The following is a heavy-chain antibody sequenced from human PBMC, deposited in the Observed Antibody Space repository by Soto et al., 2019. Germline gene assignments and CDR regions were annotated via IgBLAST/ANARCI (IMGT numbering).Heavy chain of an antibody. CDR1: GYTFINYY. CDR3: ARCRAPDAFDI. V-gene: IGHV1-46*01. D-gene: IGHD3-10*01. CDR2: ISPSGGGT. J-gene: IGHJ3*02. Sequence: QVRLVQSGAEVKKPGASVKVSCKASGYTFINYYMHCVRQAPGQGLEWMGIISPSGGGTSYAQKFQGRVTMTRDTSTSTVYMELSSLRSEDTAVYYCARCRAPDAFDIWGQGTTVIVSS.